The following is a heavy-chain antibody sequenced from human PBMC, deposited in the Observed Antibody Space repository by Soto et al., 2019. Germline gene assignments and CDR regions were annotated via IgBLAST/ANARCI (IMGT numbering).Heavy chain of an antibody. J-gene: IGHJ3*02. V-gene: IGHV5-51*01. D-gene: IGHD2-8*01. CDR1: GYSFTSYW. CDR2: IYPGDSDT. CDR3: ARRRRLMVYAILGAFDI. Sequence: GESLKISCKGSGYSFTSYWISWVRQMPGKGLEWMGIIYPGDSDTRYSPSFQGQVTISADKSISTAYLQWSSLKASDTAMYYCARRRRLMVYAILGAFDIWGQGTMVTVSS.